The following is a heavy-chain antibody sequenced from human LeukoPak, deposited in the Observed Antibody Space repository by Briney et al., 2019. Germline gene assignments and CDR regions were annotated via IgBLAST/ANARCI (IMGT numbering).Heavy chain of an antibody. Sequence: GASLRLSCAASGFTFSSYAMSWVRQAPGKGLEWVSAISGSGGSAYYADSVKGRFTISRVNSKNTLYLQMNSLSAADTAVYYCAKRSRRLTIVRGVPREDVWGQGTTVTVSS. CDR1: GFTFSSYA. D-gene: IGHD3-10*01. CDR2: ISGSGGSA. V-gene: IGHV3-23*01. CDR3: AKRSRRLTIVRGVPREDV. J-gene: IGHJ6*02.